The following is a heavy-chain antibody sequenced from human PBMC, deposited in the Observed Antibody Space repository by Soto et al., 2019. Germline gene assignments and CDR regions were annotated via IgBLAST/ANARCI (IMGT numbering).Heavy chain of an antibody. D-gene: IGHD5-12*01. J-gene: IGHJ5*02. CDR3: ARDPGLRFVRGVGVAGWFDP. CDR2: ISAYNGNT. Sequence: QVQLVQSGAEVKKPGASVKVSCKASGYTFTSYGITWVRQAPGQGLEWMGWISAYNGNTNYAQKLQGRATMTTDTSTSTADMELRSLRSDDTAVYYCARDPGLRFVRGVGVAGWFDPWGQGTLVTVSS. V-gene: IGHV1-18*01. CDR1: GYTFTSYG.